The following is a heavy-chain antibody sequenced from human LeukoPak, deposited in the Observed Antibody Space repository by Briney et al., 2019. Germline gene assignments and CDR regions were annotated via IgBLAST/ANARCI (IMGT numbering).Heavy chain of an antibody. CDR2: INPNSGGT. Sequence: ASVKVSCKASGYTFTGYYMHWVRQAPGQGLEWMGWINPNSGGTNYQGRVTMTRDTSISTAYMELSRLRSDDTDVYYCARRRYYGSGNYGMDVWGQGTTVTVSS. J-gene: IGHJ6*02. V-gene: IGHV1-2*02. CDR1: GYTFTGYY. D-gene: IGHD3-10*01. CDR3: ARRRYYGSGNYGMDV.